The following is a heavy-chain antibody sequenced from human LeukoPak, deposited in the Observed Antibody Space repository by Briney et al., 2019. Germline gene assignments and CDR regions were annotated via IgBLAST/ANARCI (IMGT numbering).Heavy chain of an antibody. D-gene: IGHD2-2*01. CDR3: ATEYCASSSCRFDS. V-gene: IGHV4-59*01. J-gene: IGHJ4*02. Sequence: SETLSLTCSVSGGSISNYYWSWVRQSPGKGPEWRGDIYNSGSTNYNPSLTRRGTISLDTCKKQCSLKLTSVTAADTAIYYCATEYCASSSCRFDSWGQGTLVTVSS. CDR2: IYNSGST. CDR1: GGSISNYY.